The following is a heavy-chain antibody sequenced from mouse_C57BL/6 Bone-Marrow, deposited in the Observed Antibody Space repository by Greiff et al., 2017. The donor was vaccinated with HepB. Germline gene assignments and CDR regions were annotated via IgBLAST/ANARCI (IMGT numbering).Heavy chain of an antibody. CDR2: IYPRDGST. Sequence: VKLQESGPELVKPGASVKLSCKASGYTFTSYDINWVKQRPGQGLEWIGWIYPRDGSTKYNEKFKGKATLTVDTSSSTAYMELHSLTSEDSAVYFCARYPDYYGSSYGWFAYWGQGTLVTVSA. CDR1: GYTFTSYD. V-gene: IGHV1-85*01. D-gene: IGHD1-1*01. J-gene: IGHJ3*01. CDR3: ARYPDYYGSSYGWFAY.